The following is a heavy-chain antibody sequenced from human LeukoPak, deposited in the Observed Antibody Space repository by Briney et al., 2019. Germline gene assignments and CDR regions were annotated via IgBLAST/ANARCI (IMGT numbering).Heavy chain of an antibody. CDR2: ISAYNGNT. CDR1: GGTFSSYA. CDR3: AGSRRGDYSAH. D-gene: IGHD4-17*01. V-gene: IGHV1-18*01. J-gene: IGHJ4*02. Sequence: ASVKVSCKASGGTFSSYAISWVRQAPGQGLEWMGWISAYNGNTNYAQKLQGRVTMTTDTSTSTAYMELRSLRSDDTAVYYCAGSRRGDYSAHWGQGTLVTVSS.